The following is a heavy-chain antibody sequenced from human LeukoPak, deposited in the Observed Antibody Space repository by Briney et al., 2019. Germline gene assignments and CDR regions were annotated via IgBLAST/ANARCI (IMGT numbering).Heavy chain of an antibody. J-gene: IGHJ5*02. CDR2: INPNSGGT. CDR1: GYTFTGYY. V-gene: IGHV1-2*02. D-gene: IGHD3-22*01. Sequence: GASVEVSCKASGYTFTGYYMHWVRQAPGQGLEWMGWINPNSGGTNYAQKFQGRVTMTRDTSISTAYMELSRLRSDDTAVYYCARDNLVTYYYDSSGYLPVAWGQGTLVTVSS. CDR3: ARDNLVTYYYDSSGYLPVA.